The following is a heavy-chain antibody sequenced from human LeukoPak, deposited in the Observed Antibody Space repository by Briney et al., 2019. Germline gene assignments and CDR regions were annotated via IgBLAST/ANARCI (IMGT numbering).Heavy chain of an antibody. CDR3: ARSGTVATITDY. V-gene: IGHV3-53*01. J-gene: IGHJ4*02. CDR2: IDNGGRT. Sequence: PSGSLTAPRAASGFTVSSHYMSWVRRAPGKGLEWVSVIDNGGRTYYAVSSQGRLTISRDHSKNTLYLQMNSLRAEDTAVYYCARSGTVATITDYWGQGTLVTVSS. D-gene: IGHD5-12*01. CDR1: GFTVSSHY.